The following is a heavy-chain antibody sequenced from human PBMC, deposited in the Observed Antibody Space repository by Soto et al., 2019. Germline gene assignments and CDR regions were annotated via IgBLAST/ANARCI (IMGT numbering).Heavy chain of an antibody. CDR3: ARGTYGSGSYSVDY. CDR1: GGTFSSYA. V-gene: IGHV1-69*01. D-gene: IGHD3-10*01. Sequence: QVQLVQSGAEVKKPGSLVKVSCKASGGTFSSYAISWVRQAPGQGLEWMGGIIPIFGTANYAQKFQGRVTITADESTSTAYMELSSLRSEDTAVYYCARGTYGSGSYSVDYWGQGTLVTVSS. J-gene: IGHJ4*02. CDR2: IIPIFGTA.